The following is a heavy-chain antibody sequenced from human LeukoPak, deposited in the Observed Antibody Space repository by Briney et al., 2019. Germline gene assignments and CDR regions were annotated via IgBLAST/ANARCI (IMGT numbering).Heavy chain of an antibody. CDR3: ARGSAAAGFDY. Sequence: GGSLRLSCEASGFXFSKYGMRWVRQAPGKGLEWVALIWYDGSNKYYADSEKGRFTISRDNSKNTLYLQMNSLTVEDTAVYFCARGSAAAGFDYWGQGTLVTVSS. D-gene: IGHD6-13*01. CDR1: GFXFSKYG. V-gene: IGHV3-33*01. J-gene: IGHJ4*02. CDR2: IWYDGSNK.